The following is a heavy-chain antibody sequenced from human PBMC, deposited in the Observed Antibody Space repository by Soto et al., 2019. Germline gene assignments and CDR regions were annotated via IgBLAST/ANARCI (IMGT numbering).Heavy chain of an antibody. CDR2: IYWDEDK. D-gene: IGHD4-4*01. CDR1: GFSLSTSGVG. CDR3: AHSLPAYSNDQYYFDY. J-gene: IGHJ4*02. Sequence: QITLKESGPTLVKPTQTLTLTGTFSGFSLSTSGVGVGWIRQPPGKALEWLALIYWDEDKRYSPSLKSRLTITKDTSKNQVVLTMTNMDPVDTATYYCAHSLPAYSNDQYYFDYWGQGTLVTVSS. V-gene: IGHV2-5*02.